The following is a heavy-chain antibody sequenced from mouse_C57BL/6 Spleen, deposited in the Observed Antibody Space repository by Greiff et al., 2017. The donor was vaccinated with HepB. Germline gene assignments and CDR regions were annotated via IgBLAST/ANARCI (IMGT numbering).Heavy chain of an antibody. D-gene: IGHD1-1*01. CDR2: INPNNGGT. CDR1: GYTFTDYN. CDR3: ARGDGTVSYAMDY. Sequence: EVQVVESGPELVKPGASVKIPCKASGYTFTDYNMDWVKQSHGKSLEWIGDINPNNGGTIYNQKFKGKATLTVDKSSSTAYMELRSLTSEDTAVYYCARGDGTVSYAMDYWGQGTSVTVSS. V-gene: IGHV1-18*01. J-gene: IGHJ4*01.